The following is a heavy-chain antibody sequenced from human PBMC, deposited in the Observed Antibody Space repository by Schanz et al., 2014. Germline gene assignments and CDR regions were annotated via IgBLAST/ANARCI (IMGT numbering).Heavy chain of an antibody. V-gene: IGHV4-34*01. J-gene: IGHJ6*02. Sequence: QVQLQQWGAGLLKPSETLSLTCAVSGGPFSGYWGWIRQPPGKGLEWIGEINHSESTNYNPSLKSRVTISMDTSKNQFSLKLTSVTAADSAVYFCTRGNALDVWGQGTTVTVSS. CDR3: TRGNALDV. CDR2: INHSEST. CDR1: GGPFSGY. D-gene: IGHD1-1*01.